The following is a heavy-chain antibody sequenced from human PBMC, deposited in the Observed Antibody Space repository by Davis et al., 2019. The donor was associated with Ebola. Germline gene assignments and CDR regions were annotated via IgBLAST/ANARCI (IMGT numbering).Heavy chain of an antibody. Sequence: GESLKISCKDSGNSFNSHWIGWVRQLPGKGLEWMGVIFTGDSDTRYSPSFRGQVTISADKSISTAYLQWSSLKASDTAMYYCARRSSGSWYTWVDYWGQGTLVTVSS. CDR2: IFTGDSDT. D-gene: IGHD6-13*01. CDR3: ARRSSGSWYTWVDY. V-gene: IGHV5-51*01. J-gene: IGHJ4*02. CDR1: GNSFNSHW.